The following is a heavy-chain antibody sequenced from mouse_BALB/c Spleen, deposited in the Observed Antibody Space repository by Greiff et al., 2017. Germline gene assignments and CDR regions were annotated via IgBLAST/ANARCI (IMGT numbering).Heavy chain of an antibody. D-gene: IGHD2-14*01. CDR2: ISYSGST. J-gene: IGHJ3*01. CDR3: ARGRYGAWFAY. V-gene: IGHV3-2*02. Sequence: VQLKESGPGLVKPSQSLSLTCTVTGYSITSDYAWNWIRQFPGNKLEWMGYISYSGSTSYNPSLKSRISITRDTSKNQFFLQLNSVTTEDTATYYCARGRYGAWFAYWGQGTLVTVSA. CDR1: GYSITSDYA.